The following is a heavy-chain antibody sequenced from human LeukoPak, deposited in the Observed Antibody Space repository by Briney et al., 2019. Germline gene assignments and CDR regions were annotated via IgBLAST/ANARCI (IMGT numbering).Heavy chain of an antibody. CDR1: GYIFTGYY. J-gene: IGHJ6*02. D-gene: IGHD1-26*01. CDR3: ARDIPGAYYGMDV. Sequence: GASVKVSCKASGYIFTGYYMHWVRQAPGQGLEWMGRINPNSGGTNYAQKFQGRVTITADESTSTAYMELSSLRSEDTAVYYCARDIPGAYYGMDVWGQGTTVTVSS. V-gene: IGHV1-2*06. CDR2: INPNSGGT.